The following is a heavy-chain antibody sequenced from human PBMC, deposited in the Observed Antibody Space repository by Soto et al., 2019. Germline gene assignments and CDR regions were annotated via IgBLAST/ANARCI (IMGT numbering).Heavy chain of an antibody. J-gene: IGHJ4*02. CDR3: ARDGGRHSGGIEY. CDR2: IIPIFGTA. D-gene: IGHD1-26*01. V-gene: IGHV1-69*13. Sequence: SVKVSCKASGGTFSSHSSNWVRQPPGQGLEWMGEIIPIFGTANYAQKFQCRVTITAGESTSTAYMELSSLRSEDTAVYYCARDGGRHSGGIEYWSQGTLVTVS. CDR1: GGTFSSHS.